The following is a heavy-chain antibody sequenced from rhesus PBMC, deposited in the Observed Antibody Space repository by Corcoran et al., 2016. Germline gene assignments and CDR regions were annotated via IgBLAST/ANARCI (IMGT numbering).Heavy chain of an antibody. CDR2: IITLVGIT. J-gene: IGHJ2*01. CDR3: ARTGHSGSDDWYFDL. Sequence: QVQLVQSGAEVKKPGASVKVSCKASGFTFGSYAISLVRQAPGQGLEWMGVIITLVGITNYAEKFQGRVTITADTYTSKAYMELSSRGSEDTAVYYCARTGHSGSDDWYFDLWGPGTPITISS. CDR1: GFTFGSYA. D-gene: IGHD6-25*01. V-gene: IGHV1-198*02.